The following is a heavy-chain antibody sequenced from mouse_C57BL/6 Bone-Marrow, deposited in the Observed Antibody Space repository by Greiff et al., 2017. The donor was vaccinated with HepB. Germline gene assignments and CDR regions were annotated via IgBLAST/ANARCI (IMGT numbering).Heavy chain of an antibody. Sequence: VQPKESGTVLARPGASVKMSCKTSGYTFTSYWMHWVKQRPGQGLEWIGAIYPGNSDTSYNQKFKGKAKLTAVTSASTAYMELSSLTNEDSAVYYCTGFITTVVATEAMDYWGQGTSVTVSS. V-gene: IGHV1-5*01. CDR1: GYTFTSYW. CDR2: IYPGNSDT. J-gene: IGHJ4*01. D-gene: IGHD1-1*01. CDR3: TGFITTVVATEAMDY.